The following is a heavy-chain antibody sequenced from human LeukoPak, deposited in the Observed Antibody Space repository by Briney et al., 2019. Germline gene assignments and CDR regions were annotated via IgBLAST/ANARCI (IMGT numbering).Heavy chain of an antibody. CDR2: IYPGDSDA. J-gene: IGHJ4*02. CDR1: GYSFTNYW. D-gene: IGHD1-26*01. V-gene: IGHV5-51*01. CDR3: ARRRDLYSGSYYPFDY. Sequence: GESLKISCKGSGYSFTNYWIGSVRQMPGKGLEWMGIIYPGDSDARYSPSFQGQVTISADKSISTAYLQWSSLKASDTAMYYCARRRDLYSGSYYPFDYWGQGTLVTVSS.